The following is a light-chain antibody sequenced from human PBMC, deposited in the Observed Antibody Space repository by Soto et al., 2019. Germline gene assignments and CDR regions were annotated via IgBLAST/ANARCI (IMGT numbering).Light chain of an antibody. CDR2: LNSDGSH. Sequence: QPVLTQPPSASASLGASVKLTCTLSSGHNSYAIAWHQQHPEKGPRYLMKLNSDGSHSKGDGIPDRFSGSSSGAERYLTISSLQSEDEADDYCQTGSTDIRVCVGGTKVTVL. J-gene: IGLJ3*02. CDR3: QTGSTDIRV. V-gene: IGLV4-69*01. CDR1: SGHNSYA.